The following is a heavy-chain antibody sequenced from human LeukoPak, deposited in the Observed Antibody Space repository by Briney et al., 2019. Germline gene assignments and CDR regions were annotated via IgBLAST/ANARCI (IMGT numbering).Heavy chain of an antibody. V-gene: IGHV4-39*07. Sequence: MSSETLSLTCTVSGGSISSSSYYWGWIRQPPGKGLEWIGSIYYSGSTYYNPSLKSRVTISVDTSKNQFSLKLSSVTAADTAVYYCARGGWPFDYWGQGTLVTVSS. CDR1: GGSISSSSYY. CDR3: ARGGWPFDY. CDR2: IYYSGST. D-gene: IGHD6-19*01. J-gene: IGHJ4*02.